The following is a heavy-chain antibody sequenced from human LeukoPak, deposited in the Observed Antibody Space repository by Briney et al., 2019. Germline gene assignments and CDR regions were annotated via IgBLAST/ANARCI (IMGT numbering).Heavy chain of an antibody. Sequence: GGSLRLSCAGSGFTFSGYAMTWVRQAPGRGLEWVSSISGSGGSTADSVKGRFTMSRDNAKNSLYLQMNSLRAEDTAVYYCARDRSGWGQGTLVTVSS. V-gene: IGHV3-23*01. D-gene: IGHD3-16*02. CDR1: GFTFSGYA. CDR2: ISGSGGST. CDR3: ARDRSG. J-gene: IGHJ4*02.